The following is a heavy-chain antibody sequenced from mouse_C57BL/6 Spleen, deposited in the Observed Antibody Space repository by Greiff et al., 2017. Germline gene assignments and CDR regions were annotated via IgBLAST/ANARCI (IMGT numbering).Heavy chain of an antibody. J-gene: IGHJ2*01. V-gene: IGHV5-6*02. CDR3: ARGSSGPYYFDY. Sequence: DVKLVESGGDLVKPGGSLKLSSAASGFTFSSYGMSWVRQTPDKRLEWVATISSGGSYTYYPDSVKGRFTISRDNAKNTLYLQMSSLKSEDTAMYYCARGSSGPYYFDYWGQGTTLTVSS. D-gene: IGHD3-2*02. CDR2: ISSGGSYT. CDR1: GFTFSSYG.